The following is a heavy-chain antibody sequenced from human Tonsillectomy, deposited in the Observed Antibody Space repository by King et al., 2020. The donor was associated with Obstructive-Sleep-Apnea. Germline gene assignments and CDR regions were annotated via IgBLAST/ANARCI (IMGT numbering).Heavy chain of an antibody. J-gene: IGHJ2*01. CDR3: ARAPFIWTDYDQSWYFDL. D-gene: IGHD3/OR15-3a*01. CDR2: IYSGGTT. CDR1: GFNVSSNY. Sequence: VQLVESGGGLVQPEGSVRLSWAASGFNVSSNYMSWVRQAPGKGLEWVSVIYSGGTTYYADSVKGRFTISRDNSKNTLHLQMNSLRAEDTALYYCARAPFIWTDYDQSWYFDLWGRGTQVTVSS. V-gene: IGHV3-66*01.